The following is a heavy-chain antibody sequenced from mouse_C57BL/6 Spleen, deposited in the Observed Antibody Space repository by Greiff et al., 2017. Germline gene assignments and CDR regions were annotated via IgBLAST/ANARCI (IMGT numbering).Heavy chain of an antibody. Sequence: VQLQQSGAELVRPGTSVKVSCKASGYAFTNYLIEWVKQRPGQGLEWIGVINPGSGGTNYNEKFKGKATLTADKSSSTAYMQLSSLTSEDTAVYVCARDSSGYYCDHWGQGTTPSVSS. V-gene: IGHV1-54*01. CDR3: ARDSSGYYCDH. CDR2: INPGSGGT. D-gene: IGHD3-2*02. J-gene: IGHJ2*01. CDR1: GYAFTNYL.